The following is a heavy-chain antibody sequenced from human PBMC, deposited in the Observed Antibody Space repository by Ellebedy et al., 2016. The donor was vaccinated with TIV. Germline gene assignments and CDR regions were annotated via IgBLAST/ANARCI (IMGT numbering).Heavy chain of an antibody. D-gene: IGHD3-10*01. Sequence: ASVKVSCKASGFTFTSSAMQWVRQARGQRLEWIGWIVVGSGNTNYAQKFQERVTITRDMSTSTAYMELSSLSSEDTAVYYCAADSGERSGIDAFDIWGQGTMVTVSS. CDR2: IVVGSGNT. CDR3: AADSGERSGIDAFDI. CDR1: GFTFTSSA. J-gene: IGHJ3*02. V-gene: IGHV1-58*02.